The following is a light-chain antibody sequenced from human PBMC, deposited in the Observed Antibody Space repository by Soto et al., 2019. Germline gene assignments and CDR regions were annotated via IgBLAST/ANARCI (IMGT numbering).Light chain of an antibody. V-gene: IGLV1-40*01. J-gene: IGLJ2*01. CDR3: QSYDSSLSGSK. CDR1: SSNIGAGYD. Sequence: QSVLTQPPSVSGAPGQRVTISCTGSSSNIGAGYDVHWYQQLPGTAPKLLIYGNSNRPSGVPDRFSGSKSGTSASLAITGLQAEGEADYYCQSYDSSLSGSKFGGGTKLTVL. CDR2: GNS.